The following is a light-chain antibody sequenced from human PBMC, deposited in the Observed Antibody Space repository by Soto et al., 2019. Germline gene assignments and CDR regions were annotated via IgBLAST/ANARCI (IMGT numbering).Light chain of an antibody. Sequence: EIVLTQSPATLSVSPGERATLSCRASQSVTSNYLAWYQQKPGQAPRLLIYDASTRATGIPARFSGSGSGTEFTLTISSLQSEDFGVYYCQQYNKWPPWTFGQGTKVDIK. CDR1: QSVTSN. CDR2: DAS. J-gene: IGKJ1*01. V-gene: IGKV3-15*01. CDR3: QQYNKWPPWT.